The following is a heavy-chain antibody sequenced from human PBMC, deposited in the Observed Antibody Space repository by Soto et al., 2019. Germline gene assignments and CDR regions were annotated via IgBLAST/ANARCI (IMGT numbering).Heavy chain of an antibody. D-gene: IGHD3-16*01. Sequence: SETLSLTCAVYGGSFSCYYWSWIRQPPGKGLEWIGEINHSGSTNYNPSLKSRVTISVDTSKNQFSLKLSSVTAADTAVYYCARRRPFMITFGGISSLAYFDYWGQGTLVTVSS. CDR3: ARRRPFMITFGGISSLAYFDY. V-gene: IGHV4-34*01. CDR2: INHSGST. J-gene: IGHJ4*02. CDR1: GGSFSCYY.